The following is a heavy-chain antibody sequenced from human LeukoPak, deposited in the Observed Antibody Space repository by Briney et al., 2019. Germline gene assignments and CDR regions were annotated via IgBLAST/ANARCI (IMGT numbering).Heavy chain of an antibody. CDR3: ARSPRWGPAAIGY. CDR1: GFTFSSYW. CDR2: IKQDGSEK. D-gene: IGHD2-2*02. Sequence: GGSLRLSCAASGFTFSSYWMSWVRQAPGKGLEWVANIKQDGSEKYYVDSVKGRFTISRDNAKNSLYLQMNSLRAEDTAVYYCARSPRWGPAAIGYWGQGTLVTVSS. J-gene: IGHJ4*02. V-gene: IGHV3-7*01.